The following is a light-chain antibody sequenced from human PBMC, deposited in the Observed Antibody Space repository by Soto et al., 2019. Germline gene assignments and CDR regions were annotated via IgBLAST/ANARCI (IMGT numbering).Light chain of an antibody. V-gene: IGLV2-11*01. CDR1: SRDVDDYRY. Sequence: QSVLAQPRSVSGSPGQLLTISCTGTSRDVDDYRYVSWYQQYPGTAPKWVIYDGNKRPSGVPDRFSGSNSGNTASLTISGLQAEDEADYYCCSYVTTPEIFGTGTKVTVL. CDR2: DGN. CDR3: CSYVTTPEI. J-gene: IGLJ1*01.